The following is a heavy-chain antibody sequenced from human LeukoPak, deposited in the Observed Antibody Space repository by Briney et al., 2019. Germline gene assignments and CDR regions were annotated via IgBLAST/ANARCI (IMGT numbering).Heavy chain of an antibody. V-gene: IGHV3-33*06. D-gene: IGHD3-3*01. Sequence: PGGSLTLPCAASGFTFSRYGMHWVRQAPGKGLEWVAVIWHDGSYEYYADSVKGRFTISRDSSKNTLYLQMNSLRAEDTAVYYCAKDGVGVTSLACWGQGPRLTVSS. CDR3: AKDGVGVTSLAC. J-gene: IGHJ1*01. CDR2: IWHDGSYE. CDR1: GFTFSRYG.